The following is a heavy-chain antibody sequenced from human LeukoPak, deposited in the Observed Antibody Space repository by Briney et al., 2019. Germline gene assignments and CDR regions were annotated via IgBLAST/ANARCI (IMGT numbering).Heavy chain of an antibody. Sequence: GASVKVSCKASGYTFTSYYLHWVRQAPGQGLEWMGLINPSGSSTSNTQKFQGRVTMTRDTSTSTVYMELSSLRSEDTAVYYCARGYCYNSNCYGNFDFWGQGTPVTVSS. CDR1: GYTFTSYY. CDR2: INPSGSST. CDR3: ARGYCYNSNCYGNFDF. D-gene: IGHD2-2*01. J-gene: IGHJ4*02. V-gene: IGHV1-46*01.